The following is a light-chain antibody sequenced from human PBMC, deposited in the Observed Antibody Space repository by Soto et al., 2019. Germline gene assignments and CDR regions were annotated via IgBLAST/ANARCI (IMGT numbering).Light chain of an antibody. J-gene: IGLJ2*01. Sequence: QSVLTQPASVSGSPGQSITISCTGTSSDVGSYSLVSWYQQHPGKAPKLIIYEDSLRPSGVSYRFSGSKSGNTASLTISGLQAEDEADYYCCSYTSSTTFAVVFGGGTQLTVL. CDR3: CSYTSSTTFAVV. V-gene: IGLV2-23*02. CDR2: EDS. CDR1: SSDVGSYSL.